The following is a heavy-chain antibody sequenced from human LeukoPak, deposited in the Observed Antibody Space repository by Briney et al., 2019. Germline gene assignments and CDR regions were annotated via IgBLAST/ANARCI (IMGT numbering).Heavy chain of an antibody. CDR2: IKTGGVGAPT. CDR3: AADWPNDNYPVEH. CDR1: GFTFTSAW. Sequence: GGSLRLSCAASGFTFTSAWMSWVRQAPGKGLEWVGLIKTGGVGAPTYYAAPVKGRFTISRDDSKNTLYLQMNSLKTDDTAVYYCAADWPNDNYPVEHWGQGTQVTVSS. V-gene: IGHV3-15*01. D-gene: IGHD1-1*01. J-gene: IGHJ4*02.